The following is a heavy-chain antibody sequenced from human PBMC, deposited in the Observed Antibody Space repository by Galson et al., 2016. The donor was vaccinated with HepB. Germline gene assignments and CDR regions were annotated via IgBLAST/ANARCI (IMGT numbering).Heavy chain of an antibody. D-gene: IGHD2-15*01. Sequence: SETLSLTCTVSGGSISNYYWSWIRQPPGKGLEWIGYIYYSGSTNYNPSLKSRVTMEVDTSKNQFSLKLSSLTAADTAVYYCSSLNRLGFCTGGSCYSGRAFDYWGQGTLVTVSS. V-gene: IGHV4-59*01. CDR3: SSLNRLGFCTGGSCYSGRAFDY. CDR1: GGSISNYY. J-gene: IGHJ4*02. CDR2: IYYSGST.